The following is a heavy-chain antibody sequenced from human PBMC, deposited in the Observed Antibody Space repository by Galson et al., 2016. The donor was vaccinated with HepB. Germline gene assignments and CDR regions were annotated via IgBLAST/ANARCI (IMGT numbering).Heavy chain of an antibody. Sequence: SETLSLTCTVSGGSISSSSYYWGWSRQPPGKGMEWIGSNYESGSTFYNPSLKSRVTISVNTSKNRFSLKLSSVTAAETAGYYCAEKKYGRGRWPYKKRNNRFDPWGQGTQVTVSS. CDR3: AEKKYGRGRWPYKKRNNRFDP. J-gene: IGHJ5*02. V-gene: IGHV4-39*01. CDR1: GGSISSSSYY. CDR2: NYESGST. D-gene: IGHD6-6*01.